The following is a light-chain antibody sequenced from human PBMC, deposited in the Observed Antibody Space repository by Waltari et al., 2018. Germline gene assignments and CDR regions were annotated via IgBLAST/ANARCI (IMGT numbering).Light chain of an antibody. Sequence: DIQMTQSPSTLSASVRDRVTITCRASQSISSWLAWYQQKPGKAPKPLIYRASTLESGVPSRFSGSGSGTDFTLTISSLQPDDSATYYCQQYSAYSWTFGQGTKVEIK. J-gene: IGKJ1*01. V-gene: IGKV1-5*03. CDR1: QSISSW. CDR2: RAS. CDR3: QQYSAYSWT.